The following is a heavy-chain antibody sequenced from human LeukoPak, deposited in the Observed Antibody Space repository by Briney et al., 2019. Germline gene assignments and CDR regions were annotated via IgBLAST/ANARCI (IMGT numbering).Heavy chain of an antibody. J-gene: IGHJ4*02. D-gene: IGHD2-2*01. CDR2: ISGSGGSA. V-gene: IGHV3-23*01. Sequence: GGSLRLSCAASGFTFSSYAMSWVRQAPGKGLEWVSAISGSGGSAYYADSVKGRFTISRDNSKNTLYLQMNSLRAEDTAVYYCAKDQLIVVVPAASFDYWGQGTLVIVSS. CDR1: GFTFSSYA. CDR3: AKDQLIVVVPAASFDY.